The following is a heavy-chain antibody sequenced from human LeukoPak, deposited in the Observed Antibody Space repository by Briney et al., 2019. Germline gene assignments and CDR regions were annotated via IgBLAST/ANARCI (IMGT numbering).Heavy chain of an antibody. CDR2: IWYDGSNK. CDR3: ARDSYDFWSGYYTLYGMDV. D-gene: IGHD3-3*01. V-gene: IGHV3-33*01. J-gene: IGHJ6*02. CDR1: GFTFSGYG. Sequence: GRSLRLSCAASGFTFSGYGMHWVRQAPGKGLEWVAVIWYDGSNKYYADSVKGRFTISRDNSKNTLYLQMNSLRAEDTAVYYCARDSYDFWSGYYTLYGMDVWGQGTTVTVSS.